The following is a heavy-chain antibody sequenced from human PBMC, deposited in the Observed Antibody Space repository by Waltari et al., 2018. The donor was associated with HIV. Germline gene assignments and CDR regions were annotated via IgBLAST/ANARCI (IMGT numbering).Heavy chain of an antibody. CDR3: AGPGWLQFASGAFDI. D-gene: IGHD5-12*01. CDR2: ISSSSSYI. V-gene: IGHV3-21*01. Sequence: EVQLVESGGGLVKPGGSLRLSCAASGFTFSSYSMNWVRQAPGKGLEWVSSISSSSSYIYYADSVKGRFTISRDNAKNSLYLQMNSLRAEDTAVYYCAGPGWLQFASGAFDIWGQGTMVTVSS. J-gene: IGHJ3*02. CDR1: GFTFSSYS.